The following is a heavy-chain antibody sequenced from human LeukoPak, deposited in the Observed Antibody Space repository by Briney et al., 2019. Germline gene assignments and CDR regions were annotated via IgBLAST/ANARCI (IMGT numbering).Heavy chain of an antibody. CDR2: ISGSGGST. D-gene: IGHD6-13*01. CDR3: AKQVGYSSSWRPYYFDY. CDR1: GFTLSSYG. V-gene: IGHV3-23*01. J-gene: IGHJ4*02. Sequence: GGSLRLSCAASGFTLSSYGMSWVRQAPGKGLEWVSAISGSGGSTYYADSVKGRFTISRDNSKNTLYLQMNSLRAEDTAVYYCAKQVGYSSSWRPYYFDYWGQGTLVTVSS.